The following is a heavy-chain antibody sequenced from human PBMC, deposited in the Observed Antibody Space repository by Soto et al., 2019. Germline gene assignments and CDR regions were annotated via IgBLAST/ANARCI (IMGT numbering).Heavy chain of an antibody. CDR1: GDSVSSNSAA. J-gene: IGHJ5*02. D-gene: IGHD6-13*01. CDR3: ARDGEYQSSSWRGPRCWFYP. CDR2: TYYRSKWYN. Sequence: SQTLSLTCAISGDSVSSNSAAWNWIRQSPSRGLEWLGRTYYRSKWYNDYAVSVKSRITINPDTSKNQFSLQLNTVTPEDTAVYYCARDGEYQSSSWRGPRCWFYPWGQGTLVTVSS. V-gene: IGHV6-1*01.